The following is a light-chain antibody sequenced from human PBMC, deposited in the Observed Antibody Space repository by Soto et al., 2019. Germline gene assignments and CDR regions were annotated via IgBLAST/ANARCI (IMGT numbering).Light chain of an antibody. Sequence: DIAMLQCPSTLSASLGDTVPVTCGAGQSVSCCLAWYPQKTGQAPKVFIYYASALPRGVPSRFSVSGSGTKVTLTFASLQPDDVATYDVQQYETFSGTVGPPTKVEIK. CDR3: QQYETFSGT. CDR2: YAS. CDR1: QSVSCC. V-gene: IGKV1-5*01. J-gene: IGKJ1*01.